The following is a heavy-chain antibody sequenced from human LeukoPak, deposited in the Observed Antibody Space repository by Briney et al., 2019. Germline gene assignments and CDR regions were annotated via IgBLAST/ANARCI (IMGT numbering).Heavy chain of an antibody. J-gene: IGHJ4*02. CDR3: ARLLGSTTSVDY. CDR2: INNDGSST. CDR1: GFTFSRHW. D-gene: IGHD2/OR15-2a*01. Sequence: GGSFTRSCAASGFTFSRHWMHCTHQGPGKGLLWASRINNDGSSTSYADFVKGRFTISRDNAKNTLYLQMNSLRAEDTAVYYCARLLGSTTSVDYWGQGTPVTVSS. V-gene: IGHV3-74*01.